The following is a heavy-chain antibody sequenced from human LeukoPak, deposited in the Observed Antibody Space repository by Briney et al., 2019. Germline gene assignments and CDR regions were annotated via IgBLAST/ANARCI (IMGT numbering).Heavy chain of an antibody. CDR3: AKDPGYCSSTNCYGYYYYMDV. CDR2: IRFDGSKK. J-gene: IGHJ6*03. CDR1: GFTFNNYG. Sequence: GGSLRLSCVASGFTFNNYGIHWIRQAPGKGLEWVAFIRFDGSKKFYSDSVKGRFTISRDNSKNTLYLQMNSLRAEDTAVYYCAKDPGYCSSTNCYGYYYYMDVWGQGTTVTVSS. D-gene: IGHD2-2*01. V-gene: IGHV3-30*02.